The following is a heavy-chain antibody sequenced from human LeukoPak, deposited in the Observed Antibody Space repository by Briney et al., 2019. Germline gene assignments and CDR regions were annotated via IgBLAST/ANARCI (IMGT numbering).Heavy chain of an antibody. CDR1: GYSFSNDW. Sequence: GESLKISCKGSGYSFSNDWIGWVRQMPGKGLEWMGIIYPGDSDTKYSPSFQGQVTISADKSISTAYLQWSSLEASDTAMYYCARRGCNGGSCYGYWRQGTLVTVSS. V-gene: IGHV5-51*01. J-gene: IGHJ4*02. D-gene: IGHD2-15*01. CDR3: ARRGCNGGSCYGY. CDR2: IYPGDSDT.